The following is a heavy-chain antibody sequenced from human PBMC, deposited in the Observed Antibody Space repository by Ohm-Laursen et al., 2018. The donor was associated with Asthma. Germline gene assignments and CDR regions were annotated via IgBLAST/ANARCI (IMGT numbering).Heavy chain of an antibody. CDR2: IYIANT. CDR1: GYSATSYA. V-gene: IGHV1-18*04. CDR3: VRDVVDRFDH. J-gene: IGHJ4*02. Sequence: SVKVSCKVSGYSATSYAFSWVRQAPGQRPEWMGWIYIANTNYAPKFRDRVTLTTDTSTNTLYMDLRSLRSDDTAVYYCVRDVVDRFDHWGQGSLVIVSS. D-gene: IGHD2-21*01.